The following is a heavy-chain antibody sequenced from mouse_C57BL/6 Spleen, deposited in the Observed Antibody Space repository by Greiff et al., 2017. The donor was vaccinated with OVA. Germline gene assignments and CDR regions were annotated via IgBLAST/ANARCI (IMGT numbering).Heavy chain of an antibody. J-gene: IGHJ1*03. V-gene: IGHV1-80*01. CDR3: ARGESNDWYIDV. D-gene: IGHD2-5*01. CDR1: GYAFSSYW. CDR2: IYPGDGDT. Sequence: VKLQESGAELVKPGASVKISCKASGYAFSSYWMHWVKQRPGKGLEWIGQIYPGDGDTNYNGKFKGKATLTADKSSSTAYMKLSSLTSEDSAVYLCARGESNDWYIDVWGTGTTVTVSS.